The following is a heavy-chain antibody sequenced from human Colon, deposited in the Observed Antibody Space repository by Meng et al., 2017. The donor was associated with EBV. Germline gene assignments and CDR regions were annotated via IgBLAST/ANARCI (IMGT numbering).Heavy chain of an antibody. J-gene: IGHJ2*01. CDR1: GGSISNSDYY. Sequence: LPLPGPAPGLVKPSETLPVTCSVPGGSISNSDYYWAWVRQPPGKGLEWIGSVYNTGSTYHNPSLRSRLTISLGTSKTQFSLNLNSVTAANTAVYYCARGQYSSTFPGYWYFDLWGRGTLVTVSS. CDR3: ARGQYSSTFPGYWYFDL. D-gene: IGHD2-2*01. CDR2: VYNTGST. V-gene: IGHV4-39*07.